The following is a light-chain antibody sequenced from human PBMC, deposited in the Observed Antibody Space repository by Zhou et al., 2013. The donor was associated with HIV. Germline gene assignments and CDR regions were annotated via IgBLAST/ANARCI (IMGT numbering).Light chain of an antibody. V-gene: IGKV3-15*01. CDR2: GAS. CDR3: QQYNNWPQT. J-gene: IGKJ1*01. CDR1: QSVGRS. Sequence: EIVMTQSPATLSVSLGERATLSCRASQSVGRSLAWYQQKPGQAPRFLIYGASARAPGIPARFSGSGSGTDFTLTISSLQSEDFAVYYCQQYNNWPQTFGQGTRVEIK.